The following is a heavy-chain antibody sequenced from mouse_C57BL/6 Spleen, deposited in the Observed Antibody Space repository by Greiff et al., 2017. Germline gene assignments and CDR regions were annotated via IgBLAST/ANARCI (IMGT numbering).Heavy chain of an antibody. CDR3: ARNLNDYDVWFAY. CDR1: GFSLTSYG. CDR2: IWSGGST. V-gene: IGHV2-2*01. D-gene: IGHD2-4*01. Sequence: VQGVESGPGLVQPSQSLSITCTVSGFSLTSYGVHWVRQSPGKGLEWLGVIWSGGSTDYNAALISRLSISKDNSKSQVFFKMNSLQADDTAIYYCARNLNDYDVWFAYWGQGTLVTVSA. J-gene: IGHJ3*01.